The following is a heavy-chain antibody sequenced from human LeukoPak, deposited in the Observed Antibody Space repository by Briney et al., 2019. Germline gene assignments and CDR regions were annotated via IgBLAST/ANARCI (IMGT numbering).Heavy chain of an antibody. CDR2: ISYDGSNK. CDR1: GFTFSSYG. Sequence: GGSLRLSCAASGFTFSSYGMHWVCQAPGKGLEWVAVISYDGSNKYYADSVKGRFTISRDNSKNTLYLQMNSLRAEDTAVYYCAKTSGSYGGFDYWGQGTLVTVSS. J-gene: IGHJ4*02. V-gene: IGHV3-30*18. D-gene: IGHD1-26*01. CDR3: AKTSGSYGGFDY.